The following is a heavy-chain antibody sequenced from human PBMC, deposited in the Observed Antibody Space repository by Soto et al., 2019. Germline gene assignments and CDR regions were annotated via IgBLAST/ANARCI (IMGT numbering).Heavy chain of an antibody. J-gene: IGHJ4*02. D-gene: IGHD3-22*01. CDR2: ISAYNGNT. CDR1: GYTFTSYG. CDR3: ARDWYYYDSSGYYYVADFDY. V-gene: IGHV1-18*04. Sequence: GASVKVSCKASGYTFTSYGISWVRQAPGQGLEWMGWISAYNGNTNYAQKLQGRVTMTTDTSTSTAYMELRSLRSDDTAVYYCARDWYYYDSSGYYYVADFDYWRQGTLVTVSS.